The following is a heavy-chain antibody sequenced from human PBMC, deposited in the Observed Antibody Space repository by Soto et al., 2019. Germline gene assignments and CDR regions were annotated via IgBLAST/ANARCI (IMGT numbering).Heavy chain of an antibody. CDR2: IYPGDSDT. V-gene: IGHV5-51*01. D-gene: IGHD2-15*01. CDR3: ARYYYLGYCSGGSCYVAFDI. CDR1: GYSFTSYW. J-gene: IGHJ3*02. Sequence: PGESLKISSKGSGYSFTSYWIGWVRQMPGKGLEWMGIIYPGDSDTRYSPSFQGQVTMTADTSISTAYMQLSSLKAYETAMYYCARYYYLGYCSGGSCYVAFDIWGQGTMVTVSS.